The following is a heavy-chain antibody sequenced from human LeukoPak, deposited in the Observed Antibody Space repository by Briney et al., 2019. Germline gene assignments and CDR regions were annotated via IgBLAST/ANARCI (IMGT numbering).Heavy chain of an antibody. CDR1: GFTVSSNS. CDR2: ISGSGGST. D-gene: IGHD3-9*01. J-gene: IGHJ4*02. V-gene: IGHV3-23*01. Sequence: PGGSLRLSCTVSGFTVSSNSMSWVRQAPGKGLEWVSAISGSGGSTYYADSVKGRFTISRDNSKNTLYLQMNSLRAEDTAVYYCAKVRGYYILTGYSQRGALDYWGQGTLVTVSS. CDR3: AKVRGYYILTGYSQRGALDY.